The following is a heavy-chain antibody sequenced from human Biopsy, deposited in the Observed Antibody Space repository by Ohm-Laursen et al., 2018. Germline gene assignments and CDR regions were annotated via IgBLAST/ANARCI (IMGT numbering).Heavy chain of an antibody. D-gene: IGHD1-26*01. V-gene: IGHV4-59*08. CDR1: GGSISSYY. J-gene: IGHJ2*01. CDR2: IYYTGST. Sequence: SDTLSLTCTVSGGSISSYYWSWIRQPPGKGLEWIGYIYYTGSTNYNPSPKSRVTISVDTSMTHLSLWLTSVTAADTAVYYCARHAPSYSGSYWRYFDLWGRGTLVTVSS. CDR3: ARHAPSYSGSYWRYFDL.